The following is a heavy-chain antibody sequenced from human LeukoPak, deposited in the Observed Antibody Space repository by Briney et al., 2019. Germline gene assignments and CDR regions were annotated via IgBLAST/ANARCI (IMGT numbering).Heavy chain of an antibody. CDR1: GGSISSSSYY. Sequence: PSETLSLTCTVSGGSISSSSYYWGWIRQPPGKGLEWIGSIYYSGSTYYNPSLKSRVTISVDTSKTQFSLKLSSVTAADTAVYYCARDQIQPGYFDWLLRDWDYYYYMDVWGKGTTVTVSS. CDR2: IYYSGST. J-gene: IGHJ6*03. CDR3: ARDQIQPGYFDWLLRDWDYYYYMDV. V-gene: IGHV4-39*02. D-gene: IGHD3-9*01.